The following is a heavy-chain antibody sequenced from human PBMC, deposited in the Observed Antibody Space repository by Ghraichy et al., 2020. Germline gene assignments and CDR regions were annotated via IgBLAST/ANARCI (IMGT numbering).Heavy chain of an antibody. CDR3: AREALWQAGSGFEI. J-gene: IGHJ3*02. CDR2: IWSDGSSE. V-gene: IGHV3-33*01. D-gene: IGHD6-19*01. CDR1: GFSFRNYG. Sequence: GGSLRLSCAASGFSFRNYGMHWVRQAPGKGLDWVAAIWSDGSSEYYADSVKGRFTISRDNSNNMLYLQMNSLRDGDTAVYYCAREALWQAGSGFEIGGQGTMVTVSS.